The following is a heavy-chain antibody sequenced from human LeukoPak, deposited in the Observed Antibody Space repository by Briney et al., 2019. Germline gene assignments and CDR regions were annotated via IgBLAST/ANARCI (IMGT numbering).Heavy chain of an antibody. J-gene: IGHJ4*02. D-gene: IGHD6-19*01. V-gene: IGHV4-34*01. Sequence: SETLSLTCAVYGGSFSGYYWSWIRQPPGKGLEWIGGINHSGSTNYNPSLRSRVTISVDTSKNQFSLKLSSVTAADTAVYYCARGVASSSGWYVGVDYWGQGTLVTVSS. CDR1: GGSFSGYY. CDR3: ARGVASSSGWYVGVDY. CDR2: INHSGST.